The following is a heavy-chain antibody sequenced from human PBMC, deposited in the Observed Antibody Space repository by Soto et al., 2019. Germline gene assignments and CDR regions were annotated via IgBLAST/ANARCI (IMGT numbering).Heavy chain of an antibody. J-gene: IGHJ4*02. Sequence: VGSLRLSCAASVFTFSSYAMHCVRHSPGKGLEWVAVISYDGSNKYYADSVKGRFTISRDNSKNTLYLQMNSLRAEDTAVYYCARAAYYDSSGTISPFQYWGQATLVNVS. V-gene: IGHV3-30-3*01. CDR3: ARAAYYDSSGTISPFQY. CDR2: ISYDGSNK. CDR1: VFTFSSYA. D-gene: IGHD3-22*01.